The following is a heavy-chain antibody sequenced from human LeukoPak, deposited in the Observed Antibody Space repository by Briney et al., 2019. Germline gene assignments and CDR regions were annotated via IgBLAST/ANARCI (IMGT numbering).Heavy chain of an antibody. V-gene: IGHV4-59*11. Sequence: PSETLSLTRAVSDDSFSSHYWTWIRQPPGNWLEWIGYISYIGSTNYNPSLKSRVTVSIDTSRNQFSLRLSSVTAADTAVYYCARDLVTVTKGFDIWGQGTMVSVFS. J-gene: IGHJ3*02. D-gene: IGHD4-17*01. CDR2: ISYIGST. CDR1: DDSFSSHY. CDR3: ARDLVTVTKGFDI.